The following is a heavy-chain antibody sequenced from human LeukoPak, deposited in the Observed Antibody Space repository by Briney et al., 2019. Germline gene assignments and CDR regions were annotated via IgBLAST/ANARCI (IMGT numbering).Heavy chain of an antibody. J-gene: IGHJ3*02. V-gene: IGHV4-39*01. CDR1: GGSIISSTYY. CDR3: ARHSRGYYDSTGYYYGSHAFDI. D-gene: IGHD3-22*01. CDR2: IYYSGTT. Sequence: SETLSLTCTVSGGSIISSTYYWGWIRQPPGKGLEWIGSIYYSGTTYYNPSLKSRVTISVDTSRNQFSLKLSSVTAADAAVFHCARHSRGYYDSTGYYYGSHAFDIWGQGTMVTVSS.